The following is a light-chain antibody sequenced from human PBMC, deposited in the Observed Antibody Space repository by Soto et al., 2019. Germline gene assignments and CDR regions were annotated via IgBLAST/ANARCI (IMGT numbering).Light chain of an antibody. CDR1: QAIENN. Sequence: AIQMTQSPSSLSASVGDRVSIACRASQAIENNLGWFQQKPGKAPKLLIYAASTLHTGVPSRFSGSGSGTDFTRTISSLQPEDVAVFYCLQNHDYPRTFGQGTKLEIK. J-gene: IGKJ2*01. CDR3: LQNHDYPRT. V-gene: IGKV1-6*01. CDR2: AAS.